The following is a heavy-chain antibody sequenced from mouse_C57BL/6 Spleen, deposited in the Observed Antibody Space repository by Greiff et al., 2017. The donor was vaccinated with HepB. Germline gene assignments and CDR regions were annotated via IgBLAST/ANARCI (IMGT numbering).Heavy chain of an antibody. CDR2: IYPGSGST. Sequence: VQLQQPGAELVKPGASVKMSCKASGYTFTSYWITWVKQRPGQGLEWIGDIYPGSGSTNYNEKFKSKATLTVDTSSSTAYMQLSSLTSEDSAVYYCARTITTVVDYYAMDYWGQGTSVTVSS. D-gene: IGHD1-1*01. CDR1: GYTFTSYW. J-gene: IGHJ4*01. V-gene: IGHV1-55*01. CDR3: ARTITTVVDYYAMDY.